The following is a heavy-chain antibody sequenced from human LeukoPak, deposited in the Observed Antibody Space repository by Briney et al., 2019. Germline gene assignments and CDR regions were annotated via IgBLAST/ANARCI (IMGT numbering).Heavy chain of an antibody. CDR3: AKVPGYTRIGYFDL. CDR2: SGSGGGT. CDR1: GFTFSAYA. D-gene: IGHD1-14*01. J-gene: IGHJ2*01. Sequence: PGGSLRLSCEASGFTFSAYAMTWVRQAPGKGLEWVSTSGSGGGTYSADSVKGRFTISRDNSKNTLYLQMNSLRAEDTALYYCAKVPGYTRIGYFDLWGRGTLVTVSS. V-gene: IGHV3-23*01.